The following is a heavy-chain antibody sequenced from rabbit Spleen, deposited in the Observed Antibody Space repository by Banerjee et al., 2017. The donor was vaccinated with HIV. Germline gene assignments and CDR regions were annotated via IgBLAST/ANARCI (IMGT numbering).Heavy chain of an antibody. CDR2: IYGGGSGT. V-gene: IGHV1S45*01. J-gene: IGHJ6*01. CDR3: ARDAGTSFSTYGMDL. D-gene: IGHD8-1*01. CDR1: GFSFSSSYW. Sequence: QEQLEESGGDLVKPEGSLTLTCTASGFSFSSSYWICWVRQAPGKGLEWIACIYGGGSGTYYASWVKGRFTISKMSSTTVTLQMTSLTAADTATYFCARDAGTSFSTYGMDLWGPGTLVTVS.